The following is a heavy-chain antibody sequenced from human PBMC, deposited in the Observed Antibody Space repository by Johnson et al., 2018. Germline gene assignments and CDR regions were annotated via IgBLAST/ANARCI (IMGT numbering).Heavy chain of an antibody. Sequence: EVQLLETGGGLVQXGGSLRLSCAASGFTFSRYAMSWVRQAPGKGLAWVSSISATGGSTYYADYVKGRFTIPRDNSKNTLYLQMNSLRAEDTAVYYCAKDWGPYYGYAFDIWGQGTIITVSS. CDR1: GFTFSRYA. J-gene: IGHJ3*02. V-gene: IGHV3-23*01. CDR2: ISATGGST. CDR3: AKDWGPYYGYAFDI. D-gene: IGHD3-10*01.